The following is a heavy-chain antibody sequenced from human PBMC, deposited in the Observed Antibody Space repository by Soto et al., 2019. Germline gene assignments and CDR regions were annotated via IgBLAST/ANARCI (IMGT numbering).Heavy chain of an antibody. Sequence: QLQLPESGPGLVKPSETLSLTCTASGGSISSNSDYWGWIRQPPGKGLEWMGSIYSSGSTYYNPSLKSRVTISVDTSKNQFSLKLTSVTAADTAVYYCARRVAVAKPYFDYWGQGILVTVSS. CDR3: ARRVAVAKPYFDY. J-gene: IGHJ4*02. CDR2: IYSSGST. D-gene: IGHD6-19*01. CDR1: GGSISSNSDY. V-gene: IGHV4-39*01.